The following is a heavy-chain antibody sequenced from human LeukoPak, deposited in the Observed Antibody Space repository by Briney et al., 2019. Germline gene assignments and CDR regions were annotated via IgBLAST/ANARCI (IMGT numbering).Heavy chain of an antibody. J-gene: IGHJ4*02. D-gene: IGHD6-13*01. CDR2: IYYSGST. CDR3: GYSSSSRSYYFDY. CDR1: GASVSGGGNS. V-gene: IGHV4-30-2*03. Sequence: LSLTCAVSGASVSGGGNSWSWIRQPPGRGLEWIGSIYYSGSTYYNPSLKSRVTISVDTSKNQFSLKLSSVTAADTAVYYCGYSSSSRSYYFDYWGQGTLVTVSS.